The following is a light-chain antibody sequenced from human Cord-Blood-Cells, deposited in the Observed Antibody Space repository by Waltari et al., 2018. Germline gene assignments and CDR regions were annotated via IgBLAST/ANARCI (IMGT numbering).Light chain of an antibody. J-gene: IGKJ2*01. Sequence: IVMTPSPLSLPVHAGEHASTSCRSIPRLLHSNGYNYLDWYLQKPGQSPQLLIYLGSNRASGVPDRFSGSGSGTDFTLKISRVEAEDVGVYYCMQALQTPPYTFGQGTKLEIK. CDR1: PRLLHSNGYNY. V-gene: IGKV2-28*01. CDR3: MQALQTPPYT. CDR2: LGS.